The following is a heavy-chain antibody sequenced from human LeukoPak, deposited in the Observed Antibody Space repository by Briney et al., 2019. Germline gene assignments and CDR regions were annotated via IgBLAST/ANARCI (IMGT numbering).Heavy chain of an antibody. CDR1: GFTFSSYW. D-gene: IGHD4-23*01. Sequence: GGSLRLSCAASGFTFSSYWMHWVRQAPGKGLVWVSRINSDGSSTSYADSVKGRFTISRDNAKNTLYLQMNSLRAEDTAVYYCARVSTVVDFDYWGQGTLVTVSS. CDR3: ARVSTVVDFDY. V-gene: IGHV3-74*01. J-gene: IGHJ4*02. CDR2: INSDGSST.